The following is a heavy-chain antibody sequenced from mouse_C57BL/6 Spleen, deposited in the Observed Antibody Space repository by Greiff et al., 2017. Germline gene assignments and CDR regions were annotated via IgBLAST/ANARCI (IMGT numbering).Heavy chain of an antibody. CDR3: ARGDYYGSSHFDY. V-gene: IGHV1-61*01. CDR1: GYTFTSYW. CDR2: IDPSDSET. J-gene: IGHJ2*01. D-gene: IGHD1-1*01. Sequence: QVQLQQPGAELVKPGASVKMSCKASGYTFTSYWITWVKQRPGQGLEWIGNIDPSDSETHYNQKFKDKATLTVDKSSSTAYMQLSSLTSEDSAVYYCARGDYYGSSHFDYWGQGTTLTVSS.